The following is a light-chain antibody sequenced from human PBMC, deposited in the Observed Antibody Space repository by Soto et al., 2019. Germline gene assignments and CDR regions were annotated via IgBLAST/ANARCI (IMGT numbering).Light chain of an antibody. J-gene: IGLJ1*01. CDR2: ANN. V-gene: IGLV1-40*01. CDR1: SSNIGAGYD. Sequence: QSVLTQPPSVSGAPGQRVTISCTGSSSNIGAGYDVHWYQQLPGTAPKLLIYANNSRPAGVPDRFSVSKSGTSASLVITGLQAEDEADYYCQSYDTSPSGYVFGTGTKVTVL. CDR3: QSYDTSPSGYV.